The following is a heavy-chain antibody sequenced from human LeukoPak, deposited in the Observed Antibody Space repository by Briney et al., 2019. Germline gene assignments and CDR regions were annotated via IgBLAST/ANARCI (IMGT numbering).Heavy chain of an antibody. J-gene: IGHJ1*01. V-gene: IGHV1-46*01. Sequence: AAVKVSCTASGYAFTNYYVHWGRLAPGPGLELMGIIKPSGGGTSYALKFHGRVTMTRDTSTSTAYMELSSLRSEDTAVYYCARDHFDSSGYYYLLGYFEHWGQGTLVTVSS. CDR2: IKPSGGGT. CDR3: ARDHFDSSGYYYLLGYFEH. CDR1: GYAFTNYY. D-gene: IGHD3-22*01.